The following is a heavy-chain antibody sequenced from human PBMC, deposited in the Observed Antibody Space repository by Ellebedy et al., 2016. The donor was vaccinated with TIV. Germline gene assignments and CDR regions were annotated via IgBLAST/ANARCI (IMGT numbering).Heavy chain of an antibody. Sequence: GESLKISCAASGFTVSSNYMSWVRQAPGKGLEWVSVIYSGGSTYYADSVKGRFTISRDNSKNTLYLQMNSLRAEDTAVYYCARDGGWDNLGYFDYWGQGTLVTVSS. V-gene: IGHV3-66*01. CDR2: IYSGGST. D-gene: IGHD6-19*01. CDR1: GFTVSSNY. CDR3: ARDGGWDNLGYFDY. J-gene: IGHJ4*02.